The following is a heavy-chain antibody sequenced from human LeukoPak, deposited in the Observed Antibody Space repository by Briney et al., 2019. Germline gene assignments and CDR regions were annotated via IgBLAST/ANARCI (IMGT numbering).Heavy chain of an antibody. CDR2: ISGSGETT. Sequence: GGSLRLSCAASGFTFSSYAMSWVRQAPGKGLEWVSGISGSGETTDYADSVKGRFTISRDNSKNTLYLQMNSLRAGDTAVYYCAKTLGDFYYYYGMDVWGQGTTVTVSS. J-gene: IGHJ6*02. D-gene: IGHD3-16*01. V-gene: IGHV3-23*01. CDR3: AKTLGDFYYYYGMDV. CDR1: GFTFSSYA.